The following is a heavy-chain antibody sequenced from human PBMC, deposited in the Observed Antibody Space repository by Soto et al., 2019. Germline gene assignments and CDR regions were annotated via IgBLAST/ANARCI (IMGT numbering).Heavy chain of an antibody. V-gene: IGHV4-34*01. J-gene: IGHJ5*02. CDR3: ARAGDYDILTGYYFHWFDP. CDR2: INHSGST. D-gene: IGHD3-9*01. CDR1: GGSFSGYY. Sequence: KTSETLSLTCAVYGGSFSGYYWSWIRQPPGKGLEWIGEINHSGSTNYNPSLKSRVTISVDTSKNQFSLKLSSVTAADTAVYYCARAGDYDILTGYYFHWFDPWGQGTLVTVSS.